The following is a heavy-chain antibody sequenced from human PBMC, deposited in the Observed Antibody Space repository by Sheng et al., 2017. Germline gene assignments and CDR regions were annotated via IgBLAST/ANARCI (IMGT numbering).Heavy chain of an antibody. J-gene: IGHJ3*02. CDR3: ARLRSDAFDI. Sequence: QVQLVQSGGEVKKPGSSVKVSCKASGGTFSTHAVSWVRQAPGQGLEWMGVILPILGVVNYAQKFQGAVTITADKSTTTAFMELSSLTSEDTAVYYCARLRSDAFDIWGQGTMVTVSS. CDR2: ILPILGVV. V-gene: IGHV1-69*10. CDR1: GGTFSTHA.